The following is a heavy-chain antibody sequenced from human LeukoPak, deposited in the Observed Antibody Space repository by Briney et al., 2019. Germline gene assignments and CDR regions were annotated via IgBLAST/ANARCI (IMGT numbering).Heavy chain of an antibody. Sequence: GGSLRLSCAASGFTFSSYWMSWVRQAPGKGLEGVANIKQDGSEKYYVDSVKGRFTISRDNAKNSLYLQMNSLRAEDTAVYYCASGPRSSDYYYYGMDVWGQGTTVTVSS. D-gene: IGHD6-6*01. CDR1: GFTFSSYW. CDR3: ASGPRSSDYYYYGMDV. J-gene: IGHJ6*02. V-gene: IGHV3-7*01. CDR2: IKQDGSEK.